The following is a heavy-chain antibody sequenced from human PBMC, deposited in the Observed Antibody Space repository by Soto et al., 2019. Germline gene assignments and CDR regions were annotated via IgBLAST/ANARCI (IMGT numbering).Heavy chain of an antibody. CDR1: GFSLTTSGVG. Sequence: QLTLKESGPTLVKPTQTLTLTCTFTGFSLTTSGVGVGWIRQPPGKALEWLALIYWDDDERYSPSLKSRLTIAKDTSKNQVILTMTNMDPVDTATYYCARDSSGLYGFDSWGQGTLVTVSS. CDR2: IYWDDDE. V-gene: IGHV2-5*02. D-gene: IGHD3-22*01. CDR3: ARDSSGLYGFDS. J-gene: IGHJ4*02.